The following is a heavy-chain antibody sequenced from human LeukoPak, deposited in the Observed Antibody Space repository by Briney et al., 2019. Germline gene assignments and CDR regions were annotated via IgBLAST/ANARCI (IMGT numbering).Heavy chain of an antibody. D-gene: IGHD2-8*01. CDR2: LYYSGST. CDR1: GASVSSGSYY. J-gene: IGHJ5*02. CDR3: ARVLYDSFDP. V-gene: IGHV4-61*01. Sequence: SETLSLTCTVSGASVSSGSYYWSWIRQPPGKGLEWIGYLYYSGSTNYDPSFKNRVTISLDASKNQFSLRLTSVTAADTAVYYCARVLYDSFDPWGQGTLVTVSS.